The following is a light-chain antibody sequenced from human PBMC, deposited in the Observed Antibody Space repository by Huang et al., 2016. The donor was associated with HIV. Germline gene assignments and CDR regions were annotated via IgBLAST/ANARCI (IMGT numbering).Light chain of an antibody. J-gene: IGKJ4*01. CDR3: HQSSTLPLT. Sequence: EIVLTQSPDFHSMTPKEKVTLTCRASKSIGSSLHWYKQKPDQSPKLLIKFASQPISGVPSRFSGSGSGTNFTRTINSLEAEDAAAYFCHQSSTLPLTFGGGTKVEIK. CDR2: FAS. CDR1: KSIGSS. V-gene: IGKV6D-21*02.